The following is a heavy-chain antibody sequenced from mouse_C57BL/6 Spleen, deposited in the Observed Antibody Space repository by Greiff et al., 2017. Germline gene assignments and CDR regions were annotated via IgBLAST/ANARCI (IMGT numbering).Heavy chain of an antibody. D-gene: IGHD2-2*01. V-gene: IGHV1-55*01. CDR2: IYPGSGST. J-gene: IGHJ3*01. CDR1: GYTFTSYW. Sequence: QVQLKEPGAELVKPGASVKMSCKASGYTFTSYWITWVKQRPGQGLEWIGDIYPGSGSTNYNEKFKSKATLTVDTSSSTAYMQLSSLTSEDSAVYYCARSREGYWFAYWGQGTLVTVSA. CDR3: ARSREGYWFAY.